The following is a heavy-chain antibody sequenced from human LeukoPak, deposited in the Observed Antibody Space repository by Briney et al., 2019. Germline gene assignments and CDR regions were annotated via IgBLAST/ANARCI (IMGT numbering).Heavy chain of an antibody. V-gene: IGHV4-30-2*02. CDR2: IYHSGST. CDR3: ARTGGGVVIPDY. J-gene: IGHJ4*02. D-gene: IGHD3-3*01. Sequence: PSETLSLTCTVSGGSISSGGYYWSWIRQPPGKGLEWIGYIYHSGSTYYNPSLKSRVTISVDTSKNQFSLKLRSVTAADTAVYYCARTGGGVVIPDYWGQGTLVTVSS. CDR1: GGSISSGGYY.